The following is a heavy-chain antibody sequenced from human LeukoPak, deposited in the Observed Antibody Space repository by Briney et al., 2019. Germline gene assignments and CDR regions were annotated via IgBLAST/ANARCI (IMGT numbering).Heavy chain of an antibody. V-gene: IGHV3-21*01. D-gene: IGHD3-22*01. J-gene: IGHJ4*02. CDR1: GFTFSSYS. CDR3: ARDTTYYYDSSGREAFDY. CDR2: ISSSSSYI. Sequence: GGSLRLSCAASGFTFSSYSMNWVRQAPGKGLEWVSSISSSSSYIYYADSVKGRFTISRDNAKNSLYLQMNSLRAEDTAVYYCARDTTYYYDSSGREAFDYWGQGTLVTVSS.